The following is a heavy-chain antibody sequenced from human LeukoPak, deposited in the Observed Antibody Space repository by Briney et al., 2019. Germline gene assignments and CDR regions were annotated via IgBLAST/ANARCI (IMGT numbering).Heavy chain of an antibody. J-gene: IGHJ3*02. CDR1: GFTFSSYA. D-gene: IGHD3-10*01. V-gene: IGHV3-30-3*01. CDR3: ARSYYYGSGIHAFDI. Sequence: GGSLRLSCAASGFTFSSYAMHWVRQAPGKGLEWVALISHDGTYTYYADSVKVRFTISRDNAKNTLFLQMNSLRAEDTAVYYCARSYYYGSGIHAFDIWGQGTMVIVSS. CDR2: ISHDGTYT.